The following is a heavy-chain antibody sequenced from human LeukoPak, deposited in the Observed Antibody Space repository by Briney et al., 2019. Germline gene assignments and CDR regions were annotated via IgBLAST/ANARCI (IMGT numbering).Heavy chain of an antibody. CDR2: ISGSGGST. J-gene: IGHJ4*02. V-gene: IGHV3-23*01. D-gene: IGHD3-10*02. Sequence: GGSLRLSCAASGFTFSSYAMSWVRQAPGKGLEWVSIISGSGGSTYYADSAKGRFTISRDNSKNTLYLQMNSLRAEDTAVYYCAKVKLFGGSSSASYFDYWGQGTLVTVSS. CDR3: AKVKLFGGSSSASYFDY. CDR1: GFTFSSYA.